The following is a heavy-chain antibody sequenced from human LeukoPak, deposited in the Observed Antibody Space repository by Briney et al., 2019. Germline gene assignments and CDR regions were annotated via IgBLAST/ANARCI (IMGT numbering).Heavy chain of an antibody. V-gene: IGHV1-69*05. CDR3: ARGMIVVVPAAIGRSYYYGMDV. Sequence: SVKVSCKASGGTFSSHAISWVRQAPGQGLEWMGGIIPIFGTANYAQKFQGRVTMTRNTSISTAYMELSSLRSEDTAVYYCARGMIVVVPAAIGRSYYYGMDVWGQGTTVTVSS. D-gene: IGHD2-2*01. CDR1: GGTFSSHA. CDR2: IIPIFGTA. J-gene: IGHJ6*02.